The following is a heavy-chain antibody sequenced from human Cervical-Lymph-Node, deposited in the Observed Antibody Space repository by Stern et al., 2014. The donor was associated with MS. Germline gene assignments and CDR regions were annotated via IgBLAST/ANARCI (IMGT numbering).Heavy chain of an antibody. Sequence: QVQLVQSGAEVEKPGASVKVSCKASGYIFTDYYLHWVRQAPGQGLEWMGRINPKSGGTSYAQPFQGRVTLTRDTSIPTAYMDLSRLTSDDTAVYYCTRALRIADRPSPGGHWFDPWGQGTLVIVSS. CDR2: INPKSGGT. D-gene: IGHD6-6*01. V-gene: IGHV1-2*02. J-gene: IGHJ5*02. CDR3: TRALRIADRPSPGGHWFDP. CDR1: GYIFTDYY.